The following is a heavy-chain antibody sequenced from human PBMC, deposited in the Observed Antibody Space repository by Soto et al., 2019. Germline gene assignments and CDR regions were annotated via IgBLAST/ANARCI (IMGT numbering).Heavy chain of an antibody. CDR1: GCTFTSYG. Sequence: ASVKVSCKASGCTFTSYGISWVRQAPGQGLEWMGWISAYNGNTNYAQKLQGRVTMTTDTSTSTAYMELRSLRSDDTAVYYCATGPPYYYDRGYYYGMDVWGQGTTVTVSS. CDR3: ATGPPYYYDRGYYYGMDV. J-gene: IGHJ6*02. CDR2: ISAYNGNT. D-gene: IGHD3-22*01. V-gene: IGHV1-18*04.